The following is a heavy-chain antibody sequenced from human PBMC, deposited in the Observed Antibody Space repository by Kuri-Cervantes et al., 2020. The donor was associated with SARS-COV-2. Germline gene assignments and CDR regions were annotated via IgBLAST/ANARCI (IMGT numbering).Heavy chain of an antibody. CDR1: GGSFSGYY. J-gene: IGHJ6*02. Sequence: ESLKISCAVYGGSFSGYYWSWIRQPPGKGLEWIGEINHSGSTNYNPSLKSRVTISVDTSKNQFSLKLSSVTAADTAVYYCAREYYCDSSGYYYTRYYYYYGMDVWGQGTTVTVSS. D-gene: IGHD3-22*01. V-gene: IGHV4-34*01. CDR3: AREYYCDSSGYYYTRYYYYYGMDV. CDR2: INHSGST.